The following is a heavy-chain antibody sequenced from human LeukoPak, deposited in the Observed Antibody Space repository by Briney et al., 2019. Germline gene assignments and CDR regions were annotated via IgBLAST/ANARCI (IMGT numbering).Heavy chain of an antibody. CDR1: GFTFSKYA. J-gene: IGHJ4*02. D-gene: IGHD5-18*01. CDR2: INGRGRNT. Sequence: GGSLRLSCAASGFTFSKYAMRWVRQSPGKGLEWVSAINGRGRNTYYAESVKGRFTNSRDNSKNTLYLQMTNLRAGDTAIYYCARYWDTDAGAIDYWGQGTLVTVSS. CDR3: ARYWDTDAGAIDY. V-gene: IGHV3-23*01.